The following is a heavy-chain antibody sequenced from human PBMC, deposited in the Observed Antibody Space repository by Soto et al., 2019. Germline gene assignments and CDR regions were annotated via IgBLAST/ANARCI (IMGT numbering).Heavy chain of an antibody. Sequence: SETLSLTCTVSGGSISSYYWGWIRQPPGKXLEWIGYIYYSGSTNYNPSLKSRVTISVDTSKNQFSLKLSSVTAADTAVYYCARLTPYYDILTGPENWFDPWGQGTLVTVSS. V-gene: IGHV4-59*01. J-gene: IGHJ5*02. CDR3: ARLTPYYDILTGPENWFDP. CDR1: GGSISSYY. D-gene: IGHD3-9*01. CDR2: IYYSGST.